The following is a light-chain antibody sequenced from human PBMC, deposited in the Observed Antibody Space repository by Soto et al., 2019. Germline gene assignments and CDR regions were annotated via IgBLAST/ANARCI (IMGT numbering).Light chain of an antibody. CDR1: QTINNY. CDR2: DAS. J-gene: IGKJ4*01. V-gene: IGKV3-11*01. Sequence: EIVLTQSPATLSLSPGERATLSCRASQTINNYLAWYQQKPGQAPRLLVYDASYRAIGIPARFSGSGSGTDLTLTISSLGAEDFAVYYCQQRSDWPPRLTFGGGTKVEIK. CDR3: QQRSDWPPRLT.